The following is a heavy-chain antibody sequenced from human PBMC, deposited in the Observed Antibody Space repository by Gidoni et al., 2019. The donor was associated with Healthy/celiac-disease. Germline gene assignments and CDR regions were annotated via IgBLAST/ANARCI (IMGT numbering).Heavy chain of an antibody. CDR3: ARDYGYSYPVGGGMDV. Sequence: QVQLVESGGGVVQPGRSLRLSWAAAGVTFSRYAMPWVRQAPGKGLEWVAVISYDGSNKYYADSVKGRFTISRDNSKNTLYLQMNSLRAEDTAVYYCARDYGYSYPVGGGMDVWGQGTTVTVSS. V-gene: IGHV3-30-3*01. D-gene: IGHD5-18*01. CDR2: ISYDGSNK. CDR1: GVTFSRYA. J-gene: IGHJ6*02.